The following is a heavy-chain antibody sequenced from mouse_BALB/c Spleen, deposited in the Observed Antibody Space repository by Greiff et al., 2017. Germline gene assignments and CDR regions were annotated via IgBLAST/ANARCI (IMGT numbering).Heavy chain of an antibody. D-gene: IGHD2-4*01. CDR3: ARGAFYYDYDVGFAY. V-gene: IGHV3-2*02. CDR1: GYSITSDYA. CDR2: ISYSGST. J-gene: IGHJ3*01. Sequence: EVKLVESGPGLVKPSQSLSLTCTVTGYSITSDYAWNWIRQFPGNKLEWMGYISYSGSTSYNPSLKSRISITRDTSKNQFFLQLNSVTTEDTATYYCARGAFYYDYDVGFAYWGQGTLVTVSA.